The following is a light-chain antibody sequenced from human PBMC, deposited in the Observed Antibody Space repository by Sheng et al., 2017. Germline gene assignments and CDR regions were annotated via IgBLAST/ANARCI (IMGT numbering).Light chain of an antibody. CDR2: DNI. CDR1: GSNIGAGYD. CDR3: AAWDDSLNGVV. J-gene: IGLJ2*01. V-gene: IGLV1-40*01. Sequence: QSVLTQPPSVSGAPGQRVTISCTGSGSNIGAGYDVHWYQQLPGAAPKLLIYDNINRPSGVPDRFSGSKSGTSASLAITGLQAEDEADYYCAAWDDSLNGVVFGGGTKLTVL.